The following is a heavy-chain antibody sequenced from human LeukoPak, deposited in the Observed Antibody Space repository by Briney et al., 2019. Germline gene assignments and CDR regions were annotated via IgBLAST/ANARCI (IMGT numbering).Heavy chain of an antibody. Sequence: GGSLRLSCAASEFTFSIYWMSWVRQAPGKGLEWVANIQENGNEKSYVDSVKGRFTISRDNAKNSLYLQMNSLRAEDTALYYCAKDHGSGSYYPTPDYWGQGTLVTVSS. V-gene: IGHV3-7*03. D-gene: IGHD3-10*01. CDR1: EFTFSIYW. CDR3: AKDHGSGSYYPTPDY. CDR2: IQENGNEK. J-gene: IGHJ4*02.